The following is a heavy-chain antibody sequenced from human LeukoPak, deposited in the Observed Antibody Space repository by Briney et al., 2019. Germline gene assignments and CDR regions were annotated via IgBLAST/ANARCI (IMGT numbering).Heavy chain of an antibody. CDR2: IIPIFGTA. Sequence: GASVKVSCKASGGTFSSYAISWVRQAPGQGLEWMGWIIPIFGTANYAQKFQGRVTINADKSTSTAYMELSSLRSEDTAVYYCARDEGAKIAFAIWGQGTMVTVSS. D-gene: IGHD1-26*01. V-gene: IGHV1-69*06. CDR1: GGTFSSYA. J-gene: IGHJ3*02. CDR3: ARDEGAKIAFAI.